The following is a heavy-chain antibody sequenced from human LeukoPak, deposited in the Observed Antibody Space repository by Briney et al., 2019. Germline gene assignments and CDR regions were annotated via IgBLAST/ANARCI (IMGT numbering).Heavy chain of an antibody. CDR1: GFTFSNYY. Sequence: GGSLRLSCAASGFTFSNYYMSWIRQAPGKGLVWVSYISSRSSNKEYADSVKGRFTISRDNSKNSLYLQMYSLRAEDSAIYYCAREGWDLNALDIWGQGTMVTVSP. V-gene: IGHV3-11*04. CDR3: AREGWDLNALDI. J-gene: IGHJ3*02. CDR2: ISSRSSNK. D-gene: IGHD1-26*01.